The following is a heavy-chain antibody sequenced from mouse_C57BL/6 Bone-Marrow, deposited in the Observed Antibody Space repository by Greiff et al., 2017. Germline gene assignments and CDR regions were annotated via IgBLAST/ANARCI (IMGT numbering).Heavy chain of an antibody. CDR1: GYTFTSYG. CDR2: IYPRSGNT. V-gene: IGHV1-81*01. Sequence: VQGVESGAELARPGASVKLSCKASGYTFTSYGISWVKQRTGQGLEWIGEIYPRSGNTYYNEKFKGKATLTADKSSSTAYMELRSLTSEDSAVYFCARRGDGYYPDYWGQGTTLTVSS. CDR3: ARRGDGYYPDY. J-gene: IGHJ2*01. D-gene: IGHD2-3*01.